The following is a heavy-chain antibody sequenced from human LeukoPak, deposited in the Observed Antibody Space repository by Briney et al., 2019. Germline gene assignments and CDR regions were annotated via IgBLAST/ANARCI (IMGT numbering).Heavy chain of an antibody. J-gene: IGHJ4*02. V-gene: IGHV3-15*01. CDR2: IKSKTDGGTT. CDR1: GFTFSNAW. CDR3: TTADSGYDSPDY. Sequence: PGGSLRLSCAASGFTFSNAWMSWVRQAPGKGLEWVGRIKSKTDGGTTDYAAPMKGRFTISRDDSKNTLYLQMNSLKTEDTAVYYCTTADSGYDSPDYWGQGTLVTVSS. D-gene: IGHD5-12*01.